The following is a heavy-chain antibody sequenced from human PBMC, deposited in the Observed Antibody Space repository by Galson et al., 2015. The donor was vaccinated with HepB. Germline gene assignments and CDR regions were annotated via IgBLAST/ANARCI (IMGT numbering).Heavy chain of an antibody. D-gene: IGHD3-22*01. CDR2: IIPSFGTA. CDR3: ARSFYTGDSSGYSLWYFDL. CDR1: GGTFSNYA. V-gene: IGHV1-69*13. Sequence: SVKVSCKASGGTFSNYAISWVRQAPGQGLEWMGGIIPSFGTANYAQKFQGRVTITADEPTSTAYMELSSLRSEDTAVYYCARSFYTGDSSGYSLWYFDLWGRGTLVTVSS. J-gene: IGHJ2*01.